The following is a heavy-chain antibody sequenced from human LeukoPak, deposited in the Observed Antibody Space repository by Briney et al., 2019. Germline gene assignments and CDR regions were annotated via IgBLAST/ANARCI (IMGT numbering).Heavy chain of an antibody. J-gene: IGHJ5*02. CDR1: GFTFSSYG. CDR2: ISYDGSNK. Sequence: PGGSLRLSCAASGFTFSSYGMHWVRQAPGKGLEWVAVISYDGSNKYYADSVKGRFIISRDNSKNTLYLQMNSLRAEDTAVYYCARAIHYRAGFDPWGQGTLVTVSS. CDR3: ARAIHYRAGFDP. V-gene: IGHV3-30*03. D-gene: IGHD2-21*01.